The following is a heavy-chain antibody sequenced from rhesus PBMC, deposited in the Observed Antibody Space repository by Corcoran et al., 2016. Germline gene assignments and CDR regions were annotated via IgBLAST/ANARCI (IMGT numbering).Heavy chain of an antibody. CDR3: ARGPLYDYDISSRYY. V-gene: IGHV4-127*01. Sequence: QVQLQASGPGLVQPSETLSLTCAVSVYSHPLGYVWSRIRQPPGAWVEWIGYIVGSSGRTNYNPARNSRVTISKDTAKNQVSLKLSSVTAADTALYYCARGPLYDYDISSRYYWGQGVLVTVSS. D-gene: IGHD3-40*01. CDR2: IVGSSGRT. J-gene: IGHJ4*01. CDR1: VYSHPLGYV.